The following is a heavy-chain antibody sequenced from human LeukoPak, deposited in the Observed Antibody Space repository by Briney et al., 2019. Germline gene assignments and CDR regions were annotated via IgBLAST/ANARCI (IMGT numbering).Heavy chain of an antibody. V-gene: IGHV4-59*01. Sequence: SETLSLTCTVSGGSISSYYWSWIRRPPGKGLEWIGYIYYSGSTNYNPSLKSRVTISVDTSKNQFSLKLSSVTAADTAVYYCARWTAAAGPYYYFDYWGRGTLVTVSS. D-gene: IGHD6-13*01. CDR1: GGSISSYY. CDR3: ARWTAAAGPYYYFDY. CDR2: IYYSGST. J-gene: IGHJ4*02.